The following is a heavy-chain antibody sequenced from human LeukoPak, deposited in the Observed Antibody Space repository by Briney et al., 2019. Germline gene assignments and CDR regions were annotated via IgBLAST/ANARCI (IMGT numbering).Heavy chain of an antibody. CDR1: GYTFTGYY. J-gene: IGHJ4*02. Sequence: ASVKVSCKASGYTFTGYYMHWVRQAPGQGLEWVGWINPNSGGTNYAQKFQGRVTMTRDTSISTAYMELSRLRSDDTAVYYCARDHIRYCSGGSCIGVYGYWGQGTLVTVSS. CDR2: INPNSGGT. D-gene: IGHD2-15*01. CDR3: ARDHIRYCSGGSCIGVYGY. V-gene: IGHV1-2*02.